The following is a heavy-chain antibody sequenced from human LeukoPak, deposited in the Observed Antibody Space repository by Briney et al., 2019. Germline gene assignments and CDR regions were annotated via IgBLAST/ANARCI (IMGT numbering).Heavy chain of an antibody. Sequence: SETLSLTCTVSVGSISSYYWSWIRQPPGKGLEWIGYIYYSGSTNYKPSLKSRVTISVDTSKNQFSLKLSSVTAADTAVYYCARGGYYGSGNDFRFDPWGQGTLVTASS. CDR2: IYYSGST. J-gene: IGHJ5*02. D-gene: IGHD3-10*01. CDR1: VGSISSYY. CDR3: ARGGYYGSGNDFRFDP. V-gene: IGHV4-59*01.